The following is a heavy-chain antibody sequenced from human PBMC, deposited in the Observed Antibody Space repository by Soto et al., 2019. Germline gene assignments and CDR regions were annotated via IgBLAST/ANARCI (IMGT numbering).Heavy chain of an antibody. V-gene: IGHV3-23*01. Sequence: GGSLRLSCAASGFTFSSYAMSWVRQAPGKGLGWVSAISSSGGSTFYADSVKGRFTISRDNSKSTLYLQMNSLRAEDTALYYCAKGRSYYYYYGVDVWGQGTTVTVS. J-gene: IGHJ6*02. CDR1: GFTFSSYA. CDR2: ISSSGGST. CDR3: AKGRSYYYYYGVDV.